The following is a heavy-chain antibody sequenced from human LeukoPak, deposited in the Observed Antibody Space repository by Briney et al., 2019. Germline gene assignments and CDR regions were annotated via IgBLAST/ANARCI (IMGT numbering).Heavy chain of an antibody. CDR2: IYSGGRT. V-gene: IGHV3-66*01. J-gene: IGHJ3*01. Sequence: GGSLRLSCAASGLAVTNNYMTWVRQAPGKGLEWVSVIYSGGRTSYAASVKGRFTVSRDNAKNTVYLQVNGLKVDGTAVYYCARGTSTGYYRTEAFDLWGQGTLVTVSS. D-gene: IGHD3-22*01. CDR3: ARGTSTGYYRTEAFDL. CDR1: GLAVTNNY.